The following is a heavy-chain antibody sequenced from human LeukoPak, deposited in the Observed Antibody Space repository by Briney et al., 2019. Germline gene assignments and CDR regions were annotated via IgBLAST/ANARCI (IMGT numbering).Heavy chain of an antibody. CDR1: GGSFNGYY. CDR3: ARGLTWYSSSLDY. Sequence: SETLSLTCAVYGGSFNGYYWSWIRQPPGKGLEWIGEINHSGSTNYNPSLKSRVTISVDTSKNQFSLKLSSVTAADTAVYYCARGLTWYSSSLDYWGQGTLVTVSS. CDR2: INHSGST. J-gene: IGHJ4*02. D-gene: IGHD6-6*01. V-gene: IGHV4-34*01.